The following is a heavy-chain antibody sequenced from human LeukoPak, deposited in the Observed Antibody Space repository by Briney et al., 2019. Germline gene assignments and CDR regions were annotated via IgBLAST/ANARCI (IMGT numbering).Heavy chain of an antibody. V-gene: IGHV4-59*08. Sequence: SETLSLTCTASGGSISSYYWSWIRQPPGKGLEWIGYIYYSGSTNYNPSLKSRVTISVDTSKNQFSLKLSSVTAADTAVYYCASLAAAGSGGFDPWGQGTLVTVSS. CDR1: GGSISSYY. CDR3: ASLAAAGSGGFDP. J-gene: IGHJ5*02. CDR2: IYYSGST. D-gene: IGHD6-13*01.